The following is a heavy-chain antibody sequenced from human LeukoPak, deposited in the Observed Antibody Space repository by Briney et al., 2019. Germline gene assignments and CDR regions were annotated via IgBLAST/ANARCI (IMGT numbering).Heavy chain of an antibody. CDR3: ARGLRAVTHYFDY. J-gene: IGHJ4*02. D-gene: IGHD4-17*01. CDR2: ISSSGSTI. V-gene: IGHV3-11*01. CDR1: GFIFSDYY. Sequence: PGGSLRLSCAASGFIFSDYYMSWIRQAPGKGLEWVSYISSSGSTIYYADSVKGRFTISRDNAKNSLYLQMNSLRAEDTAIYYCARGLRAVTHYFDYWGQGTLVTVSS.